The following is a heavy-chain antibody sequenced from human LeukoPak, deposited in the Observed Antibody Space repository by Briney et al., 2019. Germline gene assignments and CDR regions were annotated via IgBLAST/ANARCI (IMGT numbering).Heavy chain of an antibody. D-gene: IGHD2/OR15-2a*01. CDR3: AKGQVFQCDY. V-gene: IGHV3-48*01. CDR2: ISSSSSTI. CDR1: GFTFSSYS. Sequence: PGGTLRLSCAGSGFTFSSYSMNWVRQAPGKGLEWVSYISSSSSTIYYADSVKGRFTISRDNSRNTLYLQMNSLRAEDTAVYYCAKGQVFQCDYWGQGTLVTVSS. J-gene: IGHJ4*02.